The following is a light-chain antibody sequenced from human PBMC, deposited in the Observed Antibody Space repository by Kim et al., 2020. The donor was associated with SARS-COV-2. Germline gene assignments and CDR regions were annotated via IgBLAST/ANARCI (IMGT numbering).Light chain of an antibody. CDR1: ALPKQY. J-gene: IGLJ1*01. Sequence: VAPGQTARITCSGDALPKQYAYWYQQKPGQAPVLVIYKDSERPSGIPERFSGSSSGTTVTLTISGVQAEDEADYYCQSADSSGTYVFGTGTKVTVL. CDR2: KDS. CDR3: QSADSSGTYV. V-gene: IGLV3-25*03.